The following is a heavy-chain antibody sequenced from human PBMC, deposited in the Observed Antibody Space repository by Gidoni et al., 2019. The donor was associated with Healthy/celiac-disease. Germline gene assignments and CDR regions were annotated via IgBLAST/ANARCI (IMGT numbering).Heavy chain of an antibody. J-gene: IGHJ5*02. CDR2: ISSSSSYI. V-gene: IGHV3-21*01. CDR3: ARDGALTMVRENWFDP. CDR1: GFTFSSYS. D-gene: IGHD3-10*01. Sequence: EVQLVESGGGLVKPGGSLRLSCAASGFTFSSYSMNWVRQAPGKGLEWVSSISSSSSYIYYADSVKGRFTISRDNAKNSLYLQMNSLRAEDTAVYYCARDGALTMVRENWFDPWGQGTLVTVSS.